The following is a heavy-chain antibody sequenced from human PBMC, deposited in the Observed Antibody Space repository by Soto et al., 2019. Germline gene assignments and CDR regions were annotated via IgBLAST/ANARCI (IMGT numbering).Heavy chain of an antibody. CDR2: IYYTGNT. Sequence: SETLSLTCTVSGGSSSSYYWSCNRQTPGKGLEWIGYIYYTGNTNYNPSLKSRVTISVDTSKNQFSLKLSSVTAADTAVYYCPTYNERHSSTCFDPWAQGTLATVSS. V-gene: IGHV4-59*01. J-gene: IGHJ5*02. D-gene: IGHD6-6*01. CDR3: PTYNERHSSTCFDP. CDR1: GGSSSSYY.